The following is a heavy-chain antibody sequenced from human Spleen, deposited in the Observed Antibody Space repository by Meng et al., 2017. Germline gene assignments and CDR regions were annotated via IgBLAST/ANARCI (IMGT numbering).Heavy chain of an antibody. CDR1: GYSISSGSY. CDR2: IYHSGNT. J-gene: IGHJ4*02. V-gene: IGHV4-38-2*01. Sequence: SQTLSLTCVVSGYSISSGSYWGWIRQPPGKGLEWIGSIYHSGNTYYNSSLKSRVTISVDTSKNQFSLKLSSVTAADTAVYYCARGVSSGYYGGYYFDYWGQGTLVTV. CDR3: ARGVSSGYYGGYYFDY. D-gene: IGHD3-22*01.